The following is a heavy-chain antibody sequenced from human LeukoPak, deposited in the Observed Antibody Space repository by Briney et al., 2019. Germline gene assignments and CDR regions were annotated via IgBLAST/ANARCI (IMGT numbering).Heavy chain of an antibody. CDR2: ISGSGSST. D-gene: IGHD1-26*01. CDR3: ARHLVGATTAFDY. V-gene: IGHV3-23*01. J-gene: IGHJ4*02. CDR1: GFTFTSYA. Sequence: GGSLRLSCAASGFTFTSYAMNWVRQAPGKGLEWVSTISGSGSSTYYADSVKGRFTISRDNSKNTLYLQMNSLRAEDTAVYYCARHLVGATTAFDYWGQGTLVTVSS.